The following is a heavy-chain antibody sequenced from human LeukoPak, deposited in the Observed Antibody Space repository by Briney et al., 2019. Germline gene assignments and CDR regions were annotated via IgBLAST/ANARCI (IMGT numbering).Heavy chain of an antibody. CDR3: ARSCRILDIVATIRARLGGNGFDI. CDR1: GGSISTYY. Sequence: SETLSLTCTVSGGSISTYYWSWIRRPPGKGLEWIGYVYYSGSTDYNPSLNSRVTISVDTSKNQFSLKLSSVTAADKAVYYCARSCRILDIVATIRARLGGNGFDIWGQGTMVTVSS. V-gene: IGHV4-59*12. D-gene: IGHD5-12*01. CDR2: VYYSGST. J-gene: IGHJ3*02.